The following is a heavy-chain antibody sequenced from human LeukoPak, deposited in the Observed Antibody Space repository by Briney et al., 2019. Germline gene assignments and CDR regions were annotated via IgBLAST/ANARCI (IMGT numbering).Heavy chain of an antibody. D-gene: IGHD6-6*01. J-gene: IGHJ4*02. CDR1: GGSIKSNNW. CDR2: IYHSGST. Sequence: PSETLSLTCAVSGGSIKSNNWWSWVRQPPGKGLEWIGEIYHSGSTNYNPSLESRVTVSVDKSKNQFSLDLSSVTAADTAVYYCARVEDGSSSPYFDYWGQGTLVTVSS. V-gene: IGHV4-4*02. CDR3: ARVEDGSSSPYFDY.